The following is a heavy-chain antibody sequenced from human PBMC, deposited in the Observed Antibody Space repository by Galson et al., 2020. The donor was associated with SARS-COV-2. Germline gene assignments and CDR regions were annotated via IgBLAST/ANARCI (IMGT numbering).Heavy chain of an antibody. Sequence: TSGSLSLSFTVSGASISSPGYYLCSIPQHPGTGLSWIGNLYYSGSTSYNPSLKSRVTISVDTSKNQCSLKLSSVPAADTAVYYCARASRTIFGVVKDFDYWGQGALVTFSS. V-gene: IGHV4-31*03. CDR2: LYYSGST. CDR3: ARASRTIFGVVKDFDY. J-gene: IGHJ4*02. CDR1: GASISSPGYY. D-gene: IGHD3-3*01.